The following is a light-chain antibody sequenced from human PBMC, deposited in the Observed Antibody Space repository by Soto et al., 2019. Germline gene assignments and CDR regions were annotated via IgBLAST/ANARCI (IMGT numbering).Light chain of an antibody. CDR2: DVS. CDR3: SSYTSSSTVV. Sequence: QSALTQPASVSGSPGQSSTISCTGTSSDVGAYNYVSWYQQHPGKAPKLMIYDVSNRPSGVSNRFSGSKSGNTASLTISGLQAEDEADYYCSSYTSSSTVVFGGGTKVTVL. V-gene: IGLV2-14*01. J-gene: IGLJ2*01. CDR1: SSDVGAYNY.